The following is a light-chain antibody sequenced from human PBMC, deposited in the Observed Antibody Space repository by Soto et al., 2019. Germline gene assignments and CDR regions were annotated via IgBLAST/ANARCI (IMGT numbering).Light chain of an antibody. CDR3: GTWDSSLSAAV. V-gene: IGLV1-51*01. Sequence: QSVLTQPPSVSAAPGQKVTISCSGSSSNIGNNYVSWYQQLPGTAPKLLIYDNNKRPSGIPDRFSGSKSGTSATLGITGLQTGDGADYYCGTWDSSLSAAVFGTGTKLTVL. CDR2: DNN. CDR1: SSNIGNNY. J-gene: IGLJ1*01.